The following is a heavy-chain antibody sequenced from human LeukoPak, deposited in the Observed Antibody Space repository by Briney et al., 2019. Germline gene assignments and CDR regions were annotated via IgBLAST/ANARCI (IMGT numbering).Heavy chain of an antibody. V-gene: IGHV4-59*01. CDR1: GGSISSYY. Sequence: SETLSLTCTVSGGSISSYYWSWIRQPPGKGLEWIGYIYYSGSTNYNPSLKSRVTISVGTSKNQFSLKLSSVPAADTAVYYCARTTEGGYTYNYFYYFYMDVWGKGTTVTISS. D-gene: IGHD5-18*01. CDR2: IYYSGST. CDR3: ARTTEGGYTYNYFYYFYMDV. J-gene: IGHJ6*03.